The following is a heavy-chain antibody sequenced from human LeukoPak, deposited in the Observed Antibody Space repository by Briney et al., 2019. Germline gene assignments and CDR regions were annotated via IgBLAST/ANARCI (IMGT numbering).Heavy chain of an antibody. CDR3: ARVDWNDPENWFDP. V-gene: IGHV4-39*06. CDR2: IYTSGST. D-gene: IGHD1-1*01. Sequence: SQTLSLTCTVSGGSFSSSSYYWGWIRQPPGKGREWIGRIYTSGSTNYNPSLESRVTMSVDTSKNLFPLKLSSVTAADTAVYYCARVDWNDPENWFDPWGQVTLVTVSS. J-gene: IGHJ5*02. CDR1: GGSFSSSSYY.